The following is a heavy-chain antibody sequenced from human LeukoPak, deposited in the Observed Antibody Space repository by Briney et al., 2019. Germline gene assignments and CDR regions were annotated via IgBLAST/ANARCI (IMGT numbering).Heavy chain of an antibody. J-gene: IGHJ4*02. D-gene: IGHD3-10*01. CDR1: GYTFTGYY. CDR2: INPNSGGT. V-gene: IGHV1-2*02. CDR3: ARDGYYYGSGSSRNYFDY. Sequence: ASVKVSCKASGYTFTGYYMHWVRQAPGQGLEWMGWINPNSGGTNYAQKFQGRVTMTRDTSISTAYMELSRLRSDDTAVYYCARDGYYYGSGSSRNYFDYWGQGTLVTVSS.